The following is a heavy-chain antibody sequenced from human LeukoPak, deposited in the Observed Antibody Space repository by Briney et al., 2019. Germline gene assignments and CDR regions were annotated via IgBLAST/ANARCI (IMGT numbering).Heavy chain of an antibody. J-gene: IGHJ3*02. V-gene: IGHV3-7*05. Sequence: GGSLILSCVVSGFTFSRYWMNWVRQAPGKGLEWVANIHEDGSEKYYVDSVKGRFTISRDNAKNSLYLQMNSLRAEDTAVYYCARNLRLHTPRAFDIWGQGTMVTVSS. D-gene: IGHD5-24*01. CDR1: GFTFSRYW. CDR3: ARNLRLHTPRAFDI. CDR2: IHEDGSEK.